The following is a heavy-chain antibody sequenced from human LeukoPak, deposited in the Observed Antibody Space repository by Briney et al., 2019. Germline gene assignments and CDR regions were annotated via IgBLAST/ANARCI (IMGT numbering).Heavy chain of an antibody. CDR3: ARDSISAALFDL. V-gene: IGHV3-48*02. CDR1: GFTFSSYA. D-gene: IGHD2/OR15-2a*01. CDR2: ITNSGSTI. J-gene: IGHJ5*02. Sequence: PGGSLRLSCAASGFTFSSYAMNWVRQAPGKGPEWISHITNSGSTIYYADSVKGRFTISRDNAKNSLVLQMNSLRDEDSAVYYCARDSISAALFDLWGQGTLITVSS.